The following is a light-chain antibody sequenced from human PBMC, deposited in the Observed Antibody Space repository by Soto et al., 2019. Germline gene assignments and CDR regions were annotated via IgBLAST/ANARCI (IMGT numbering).Light chain of an antibody. CDR2: EGS. CDR3: CSYAGSSTFEV. J-gene: IGLJ1*01. V-gene: IGLV2-23*03. Sequence: QSALTQPASVSGSPGQSITISCTGTSSDVGSYNLVSWYQQHPGKAPKLMIYEGSKRPSGVSNRFSGSKSGNTASLTISGLQAEYEADYYCCSYAGSSTFEVFGTGTKLPVL. CDR1: SSDVGSYNL.